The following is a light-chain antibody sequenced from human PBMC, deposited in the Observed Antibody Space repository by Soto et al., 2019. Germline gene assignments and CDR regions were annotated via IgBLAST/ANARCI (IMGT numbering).Light chain of an antibody. V-gene: IGLV2-11*01. Sequence: QSVLTQPRSVSGSPGQSITISCSGTIRDIGGYNFISWYQQHPGAAPKIIIYDVSKQPSGVPDRFSGSTSGNTASLTISGLQAEDDAFYYCCSYAGSNTLAFGGGTKLTVL. CDR2: DVS. J-gene: IGLJ2*01. CDR1: IRDIGGYNF. CDR3: CSYAGSNTLA.